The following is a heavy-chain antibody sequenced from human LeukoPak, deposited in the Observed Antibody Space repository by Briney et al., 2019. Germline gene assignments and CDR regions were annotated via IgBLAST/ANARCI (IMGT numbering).Heavy chain of an antibody. D-gene: IGHD3-3*01. J-gene: IGHJ6*02. Sequence: GGSLRLSCAASGFTFSSYSMNWVRQAPGKGLEWVSYISSSSSTIYYADSVKGRFTISRDNAKNSLYLQMNSLRAEDTAVYYCARDGKTYYDFWSGFSPSNYYGMDVWGQGTTVTVSS. CDR2: ISSSSSTI. V-gene: IGHV3-48*01. CDR3: ARDGKTYYDFWSGFSPSNYYGMDV. CDR1: GFTFSSYS.